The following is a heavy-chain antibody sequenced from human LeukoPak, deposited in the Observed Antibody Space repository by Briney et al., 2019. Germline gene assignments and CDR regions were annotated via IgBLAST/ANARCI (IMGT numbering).Heavy chain of an antibody. J-gene: IGHJ3*02. CDR2: IYYSGST. V-gene: IGHV4-59*01. CDR1: GGSISSYY. D-gene: IGHD3-22*01. Sequence: SETLSLTCTVSGGSISSYYWSWIRQPPGKGLEWIGYIYYSGSTNYNPSLKSRVTISVDTSKNQFSLKLSSVTAADTAMYYCARDVPNYYDSSGNAFDIWGQGTMVTVSS. CDR3: ARDVPNYYDSSGNAFDI.